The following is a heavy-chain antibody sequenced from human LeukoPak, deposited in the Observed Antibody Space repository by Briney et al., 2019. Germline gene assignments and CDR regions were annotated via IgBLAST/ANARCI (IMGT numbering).Heavy chain of an antibody. CDR3: ATSSSGWYRGWFDP. CDR1: GGSISSYY. J-gene: IGHJ5*02. V-gene: IGHV4-59*01. Sequence: PSETLSLTCTVSGGSISSYYWSWIRQPPGEGLEWIGYNYYSGSTNYNPSLKSRVTISVDTSKNQFSLKLSSVTAADTAVYYCATSSSGWYRGWFDPWGQGTLVTVSS. D-gene: IGHD6-19*01. CDR2: NYYSGST.